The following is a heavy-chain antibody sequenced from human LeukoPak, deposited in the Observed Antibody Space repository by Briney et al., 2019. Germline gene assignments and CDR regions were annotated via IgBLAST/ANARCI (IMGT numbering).Heavy chain of an antibody. J-gene: IGHJ4*02. CDR1: GGSISSSSYY. D-gene: IGHD3-10*01. CDR2: IYYSGST. V-gene: IGHV4-39*07. CDR3: ARDSVVIRSFGY. Sequence: SETLSLTCTVSGGSISSSSYYWGWIRQPPGKGLEWIGSIYYSGSTYYNPSLKSRVTISVDTSKILFSLRLSSVTAADTAVYYCARDSVVIRSFGYWGQGTLVTVSS.